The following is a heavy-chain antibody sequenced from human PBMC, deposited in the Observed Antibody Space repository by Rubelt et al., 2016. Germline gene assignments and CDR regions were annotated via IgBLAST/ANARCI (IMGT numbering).Heavy chain of an antibody. CDR2: ISPSGGNP. J-gene: IGHJ4*02. CDR3: ARGDY. V-gene: IGHV1-46*04. CDR1: GYTFISSN. Sequence: SGAEVKKPGASVKVSCQASGYTFISSNMHWVRQAPRQGPEWMGGISPSGGNPGYAQKLQGRVTLTRDTSINTAYMELSGLRSDDTAVYYCARGDYWGQGTLVTVSS.